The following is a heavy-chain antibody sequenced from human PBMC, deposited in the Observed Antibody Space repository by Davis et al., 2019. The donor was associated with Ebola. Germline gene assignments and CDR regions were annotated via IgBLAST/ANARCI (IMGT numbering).Heavy chain of an antibody. Sequence: AASVKVSCKASGYTFINYYIHWVRQTPGQGLEWMGIINPSGGSTSYAQKFQGRVTMTRDTSTSTVYMELSSLRSEDTAVYYCARERGLLLWFGELLYWGQGTLVTVSS. CDR2: INPSGGST. CDR1: GYTFINYY. D-gene: IGHD3-10*01. CDR3: ARERGLLLWFGELLY. V-gene: IGHV1-46*03. J-gene: IGHJ4*02.